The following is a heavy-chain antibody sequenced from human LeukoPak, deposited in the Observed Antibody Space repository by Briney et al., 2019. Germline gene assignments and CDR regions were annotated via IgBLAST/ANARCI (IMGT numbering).Heavy chain of an antibody. J-gene: IGHJ4*02. CDR1: GDSISSYY. CDR3: ASRAVSSRFDY. CDR2: IFNSGST. Sequence: SETLSLTCTACGDSISSYYWSWIRQPPGKGLEWIGYIFNSGSTNYNPSLKSRVTISVDTSKNQFSLKLSSVTAADTAVYYCASRAVSSRFDYWGQGTLVTVSS. V-gene: IGHV4-59*08.